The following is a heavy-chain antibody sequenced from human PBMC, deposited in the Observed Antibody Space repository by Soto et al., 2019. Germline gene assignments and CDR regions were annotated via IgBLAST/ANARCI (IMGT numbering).Heavy chain of an antibody. J-gene: IGHJ1*01. V-gene: IGHV1-18*01. CDR2: ISAYNGNT. CDR3: ARDRWEYYGSGSYYEIGY. Sequence: ASVKVSCKASGYTFTSYGISWVRQAPGQGLEWMGWISAYNGNTNYAQKLQGRVTMTTDTSTSTAYMELRSLRSEDTAVYYCARDRWEYYGSGSYYEIGYWGQGTLVTVSS. CDR1: GYTFTSYG. D-gene: IGHD3-10*01.